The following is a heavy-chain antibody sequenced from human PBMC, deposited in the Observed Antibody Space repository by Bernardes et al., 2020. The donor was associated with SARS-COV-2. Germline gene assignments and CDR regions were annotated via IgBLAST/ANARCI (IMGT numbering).Heavy chain of an antibody. CDR3: ARGEYTYFNFEGTNYNLFYGLDV. Sequence: GGSLRLSCAASGFTVSNNYMTWVRQAPGKGLEWVSLLYSGDTYYADSVKGRFTISRDNSENTVYLQMNNVRAEDTAVYYCARGEYTYFNFEGTNYNLFYGLDVWSQGTTVTVSS. CDR2: LYSGDT. CDR1: GFTVSNNY. V-gene: IGHV3-53*01. D-gene: IGHD5-18*01. J-gene: IGHJ6*02.